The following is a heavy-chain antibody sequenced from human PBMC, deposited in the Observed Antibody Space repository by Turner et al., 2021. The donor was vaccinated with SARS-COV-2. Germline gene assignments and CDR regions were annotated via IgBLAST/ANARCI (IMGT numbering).Heavy chain of an antibody. CDR2: ISGGGGST. CDR1: GFTFSSYA. V-gene: IGHV3-23*01. J-gene: IGHJ5*02. Sequence: EVQLLESGGGLVQPGGSLRLSCAASGFTFSSYAMNWVRQARGKGLEWVSGISGGGGSTFYADSVKGRFTISRDNSKNTLYLQMNSLRAEDTAVYYCAKGYSYDLDPWGQGTLVTVSS. CDR3: AKGYSYDLDP. D-gene: IGHD5-18*01.